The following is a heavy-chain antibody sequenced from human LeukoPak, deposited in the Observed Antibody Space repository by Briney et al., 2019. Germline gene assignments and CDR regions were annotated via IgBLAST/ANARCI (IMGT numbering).Heavy chain of an antibody. D-gene: IGHD3-22*01. J-gene: IGHJ4*02. Sequence: PGGSLRLSCAVSGFTLSSYSMNWVRQAPGKGPEWVSYISRSSSTICYADSVKGRFTVSRDNAKNSLYLQMNSLRVEDTAVYYCAKGHLYYYDSSGYYSYWGQGTLVTVSS. CDR2: ISRSSSTI. V-gene: IGHV3-48*01. CDR3: AKGHLYYYDSSGYYSY. CDR1: GFTLSSYS.